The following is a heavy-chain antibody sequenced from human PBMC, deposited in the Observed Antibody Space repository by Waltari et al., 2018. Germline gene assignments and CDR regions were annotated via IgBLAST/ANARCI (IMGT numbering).Heavy chain of an antibody. CDR1: GYTFTSYA. CDR3: ARGVGDKNFFHY. D-gene: IGHD3-10*01. Sequence: QVQLVQSGAEVKKPGASVKVSCKASGYTFTSYAMHWVRQAPGQRLEWMGWINAGNGNTKYSQKFQGRVTITRDTSASTAYMELSSLRSEDTAVYFCARGVGDKNFFHYWGQGTLVTVSS. V-gene: IGHV1-3*01. J-gene: IGHJ4*02. CDR2: INAGNGNT.